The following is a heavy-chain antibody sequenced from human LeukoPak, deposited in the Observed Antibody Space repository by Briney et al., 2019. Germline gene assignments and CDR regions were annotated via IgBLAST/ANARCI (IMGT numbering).Heavy chain of an antibody. CDR3: AKENIGLVVPGYYFDY. CDR2: ISYDGSNK. J-gene: IGHJ4*02. V-gene: IGHV3-30*18. D-gene: IGHD2-2*01. CDR1: GFTFSSYG. Sequence: PGRSLRLSCAASGFTFSSYGMHWVRQAPGKGLEWVALISYDGSNKYYADSVKGRFTISRDNSKNTLYLQMNSLRAEDTAVYYCAKENIGLVVPGYYFDYWGQGTLVTVSS.